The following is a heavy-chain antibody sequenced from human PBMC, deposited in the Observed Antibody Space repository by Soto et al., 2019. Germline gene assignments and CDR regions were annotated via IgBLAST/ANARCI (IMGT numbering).Heavy chain of an antibody. CDR1: GVSISSGNW. J-gene: IGHJ4*02. V-gene: IGHV4-4*02. Sequence: SETLSLTCAVSGVSISSGNWWTWVRQSPQRGLEYIGEIFHDGTANYYPSFERRVAISVDTSKNQFSLKLTSVTAADTATYFCARLVYDTRLNYMYFDFWGQGTLVTVSS. CDR3: ARLVYDTRLNYMYFDF. CDR2: IFHDGTA. D-gene: IGHD3-10*01.